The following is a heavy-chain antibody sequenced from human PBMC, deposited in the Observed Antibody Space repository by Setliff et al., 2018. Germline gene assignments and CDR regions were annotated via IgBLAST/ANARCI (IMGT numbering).Heavy chain of an antibody. V-gene: IGHV4-39*07. Sequence: SETLSLTCTVSGGSINSGSYFWAWIRQPPGKGLEWIGSIHYSGDTNYNPSLKSRVTISVDTSKNQFSLKLSSVTAADTAVYYCARAISGWYSAHYYYMDVWGKGTTVTVSS. CDR2: IHYSGDT. D-gene: IGHD6-19*01. CDR1: GGSINSGSYF. J-gene: IGHJ6*03. CDR3: ARAISGWYSAHYYYMDV.